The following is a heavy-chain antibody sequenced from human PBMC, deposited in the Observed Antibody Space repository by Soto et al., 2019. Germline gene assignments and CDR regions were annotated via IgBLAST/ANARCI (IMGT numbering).Heavy chain of an antibody. J-gene: IGHJ5*02. CDR2: ISGSGGST. V-gene: IGHV3-23*01. Sequence: GGSLRLSCAASGFTFSSYAMSWVRQAPGKGLEWVSAISGSGGSTYYADSVKGRFTISRDNSKNTLYLQMNSLRAEDTAVYYCAKLTLDIVLIDWFDPWGQGTLVTVSS. CDR1: GFTFSSYA. CDR3: AKLTLDIVLIDWFDP. D-gene: IGHD2-8*01.